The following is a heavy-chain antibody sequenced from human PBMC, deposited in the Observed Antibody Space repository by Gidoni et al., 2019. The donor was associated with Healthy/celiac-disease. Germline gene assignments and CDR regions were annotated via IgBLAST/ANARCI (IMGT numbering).Heavy chain of an antibody. D-gene: IGHD4-17*01. J-gene: IGHJ4*02. CDR1: GGSISSSSYY. Sequence: QLQLQESGPGLVKPSETLSLTCTVSGGSISSSSYYWGWIRQPPGKGLEWIGSIYYSGSTYYNPSLKSRVTISVDTSKNQFSLKLSSVTAADTAVYYCARQDYGDYVQGYFDYWGQGTLVTVSS. V-gene: IGHV4-39*01. CDR3: ARQDYGDYVQGYFDY. CDR2: IYYSGST.